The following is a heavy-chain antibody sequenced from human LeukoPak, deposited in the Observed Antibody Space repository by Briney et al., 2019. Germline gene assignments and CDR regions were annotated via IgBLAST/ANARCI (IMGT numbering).Heavy chain of an antibody. J-gene: IGHJ6*03. CDR2: ISNDGSNK. CDR1: GFTFSSFP. V-gene: IGHV3-30*15. D-gene: IGHD1-7*01. Sequence: GGSLKLSCAASGFTFSSFPMHWVRQAPGKGLQWVAVISNDGSNKYYPDSLKGRFTISRDNSKNTLYLQMSSLTTEDTAVYYCARGAGTTVYYIDVWGRGTTVTVSS. CDR3: ARGAGTTVYYIDV.